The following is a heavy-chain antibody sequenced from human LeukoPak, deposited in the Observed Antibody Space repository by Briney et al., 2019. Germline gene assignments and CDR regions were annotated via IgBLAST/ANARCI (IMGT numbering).Heavy chain of an antibody. Sequence: GESLKISCKGSGYSFTSYWIGWVRQMPGKGLEWMGIIYPGDSDTRYSPSFQGQVTISADKSISTAYLQWSSLKASDTAMYYCARQAYDFWSGPKYYFDYWGQGTLVTVSS. J-gene: IGHJ4*02. CDR1: GYSFTSYW. D-gene: IGHD3-3*01. CDR2: IYPGDSDT. CDR3: ARQAYDFWSGPKYYFDY. V-gene: IGHV5-51*01.